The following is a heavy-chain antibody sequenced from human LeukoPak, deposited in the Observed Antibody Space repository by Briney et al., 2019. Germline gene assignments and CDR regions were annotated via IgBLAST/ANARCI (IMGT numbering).Heavy chain of an antibody. V-gene: IGHV4-31*03. J-gene: IGHJ4*02. D-gene: IGHD6-13*01. Sequence: SQTLSLTCTVSGGSISSGGYYWSWIRQHPGKGLEWIGYIYYSGSTYYDPSLKSRVTISVDTSKNQFSLKLSSVTAADAAVYYCARVVGKQQLDYWGQGTLVTVSS. CDR3: ARVVGKQQLDY. CDR1: GGSISSGGYY. CDR2: IYYSGST.